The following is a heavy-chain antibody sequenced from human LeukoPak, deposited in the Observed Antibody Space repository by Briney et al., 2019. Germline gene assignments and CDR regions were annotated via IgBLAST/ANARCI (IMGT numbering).Heavy chain of an antibody. CDR2: IYPGDSDT. V-gene: IGHV5-51*01. D-gene: IGHD6-19*01. J-gene: IGHJ4*02. CDR3: ARATDSNGWLFDY. Sequence: GESLKISCKGSGYSFTKYWIGWVRQMPGKGLEWMGIIYPGDSDTRYSPSFQGQVTISADKSITTAYLQWNSLKASDTAMYYCARATDSNGWLFDYWGQGTLVTVSS. CDR1: GYSFTKYW.